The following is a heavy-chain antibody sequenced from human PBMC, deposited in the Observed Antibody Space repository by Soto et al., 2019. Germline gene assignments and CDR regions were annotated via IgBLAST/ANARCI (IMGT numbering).Heavy chain of an antibody. CDR3: SRGRDPRSGGRT. CDR1: SGSFSSYC. CDR2: SHPSGDT. Sequence: QVQLQQWGAGLLKPSETLSLTCAVHSGSFSSYCCTWTRRPPGKGLAWIGKSHPSGDTDYNPTLSNRVAVSLDTSKSQFSLRLTADTAANSAVYLCSRGRDPRSGGRTWGQGTLVTVSS. D-gene: IGHD6-25*01. J-gene: IGHJ5*02. V-gene: IGHV4-34*02.